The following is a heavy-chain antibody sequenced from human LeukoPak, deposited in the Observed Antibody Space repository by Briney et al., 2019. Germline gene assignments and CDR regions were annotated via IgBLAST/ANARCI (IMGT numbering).Heavy chain of an antibody. CDR1: GFTFRGYA. CDR3: ATRYFQDYSDFFVY. J-gene: IGHJ4*02. D-gene: IGHD3/OR15-3a*01. V-gene: IGHV3-23*01. CDR2: ITGNGGTT. Sequence: PRGSLRLSCAASGFTFRGYAMSWVPQAAGGRLRGITTITGNGGTTFYADSVKGRFVVSRDNAKNTMYLQMNRQRVEDTAIYYCATRYFQDYSDFFVYWGQGTLVSVSS.